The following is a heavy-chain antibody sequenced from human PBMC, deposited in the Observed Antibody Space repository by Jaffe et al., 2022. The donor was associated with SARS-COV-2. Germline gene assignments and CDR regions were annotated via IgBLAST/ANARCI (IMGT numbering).Heavy chain of an antibody. CDR2: IYYSGST. J-gene: IGHJ6*02. CDR3: AREEDTAMVNYYYGMDV. Sequence: QLQLQESGPGLVKPSETLSLTCTVSGGSISSSSYYWGWIRQPPGKGLEWIGSIYYSGSTYYNPSLKSRVTISVDTSKNQFSLKLSSVTAADTAVYYCAREEDTAMVNYYYGMDVWGQGTTVTVSS. CDR1: GGSISSSSYY. D-gene: IGHD5-18*01. V-gene: IGHV4-39*01.